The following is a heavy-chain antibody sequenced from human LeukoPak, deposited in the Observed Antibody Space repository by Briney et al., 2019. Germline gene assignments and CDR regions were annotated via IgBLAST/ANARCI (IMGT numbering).Heavy chain of an antibody. CDR3: ARDVKGTVYSFFDY. CDR1: GYTFTSYY. CDR2: IKPSGGST. J-gene: IGHJ4*02. Sequence: ASVKVSCKASGYTFTSYYMHWVRQAPGQGLEWMGIIKPSGGSTSYAQKFQGRVTMTRDMSTSTVYMELSSLRSEDTAVYHCARDVKGTVYSFFDYWGQGTLVTVSS. V-gene: IGHV1-46*01. D-gene: IGHD2-15*01.